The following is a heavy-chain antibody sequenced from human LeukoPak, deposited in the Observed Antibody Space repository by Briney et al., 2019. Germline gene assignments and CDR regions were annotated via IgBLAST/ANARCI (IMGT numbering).Heavy chain of an antibody. CDR3: ASPLGYCSSTSCSDAFDT. J-gene: IGHJ3*02. D-gene: IGHD2-2*01. V-gene: IGHV4-38-2*01. Sequence: SETLSLTXAVSGYSISSGYYWGWIRQPPGKGLEWIGSIYHSGSTYYNPSLKSRVTISVDTSKNQFSLKLSSVTAADTAVYYCASPLGYCSSTSCSDAFDTWGQGTMVTVSS. CDR1: GYSISSGYY. CDR2: IYHSGST.